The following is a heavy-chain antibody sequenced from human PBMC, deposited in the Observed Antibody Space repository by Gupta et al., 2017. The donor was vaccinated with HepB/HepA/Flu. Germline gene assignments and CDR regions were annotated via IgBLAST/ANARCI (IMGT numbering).Heavy chain of an antibody. V-gene: IGHV3-49*03. CDR2: IRSSTYGGST. D-gene: IGHD3-10*01. J-gene: IGHJ5*02. CDR3: AREAGYGFFDP. Sequence: EVHLVDSGGDIVEPGRSLRLSCAASGFNFGDYAMSWFRQAPGKGLEWVGLIRSSTYGGSTKYAASVRDRFTISRDDSKSITYLQMDSLKSEDTAMYFCAREAGYGFFDPWGQGTLVSVSS. CDR1: GFNFGDYA.